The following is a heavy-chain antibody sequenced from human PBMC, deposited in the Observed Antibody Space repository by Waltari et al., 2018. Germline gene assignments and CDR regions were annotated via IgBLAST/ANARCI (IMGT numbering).Heavy chain of an antibody. CDR2: ISAYNGDT. CDR3: ARDLYHYASGNYDDTFDI. J-gene: IGHJ3*02. CDR1: GYTFTTYG. Sequence: QVQLVQSGAEVKKPGASVKVSCKASGYTFTTYGLSWVRTAPGQGLGWMGWISAYNGDTNYAQKFQGRVSMTTDTSTSTAYMELRSLRSDDTAAYYCARDLYHYASGNYDDTFDIWGQGTMVTVSS. D-gene: IGHD3-10*01. V-gene: IGHV1-18*01.